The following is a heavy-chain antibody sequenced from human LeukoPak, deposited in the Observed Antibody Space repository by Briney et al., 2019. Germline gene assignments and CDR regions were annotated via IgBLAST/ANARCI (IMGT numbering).Heavy chain of an antibody. D-gene: IGHD3-22*01. CDR3: ASFLGGYSSFH. J-gene: IGHJ4*02. CDR2: ISYDGSNK. Sequence: PGRSLRLSCAASGSTSSSYAMHWVRQAPGKGLEWVAVISYDGSNKYYADSVKGRFTISRDNSKNTLYLQMNSLRAEDTAVYYCASFLGGYSSFHWGQGTLVAVSS. V-gene: IGHV3-30*04. CDR1: GSTSSSYA.